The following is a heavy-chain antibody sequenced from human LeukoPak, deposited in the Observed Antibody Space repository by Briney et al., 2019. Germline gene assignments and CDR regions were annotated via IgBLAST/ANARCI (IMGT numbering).Heavy chain of an antibody. D-gene: IGHD2-8*01. V-gene: IGHV3-48*02. J-gene: IGHJ4*02. Sequence: GGSLRLSCTASGFTFSTSSMNWVRQAPGKGLEWLSYIGTGSRSISYADSVKGRFTISRDNAKNSVYLQVNSLRDEDTAVYYCARDKSYGLDYWGQGTLVTVSS. CDR3: ARDKSYGLDY. CDR2: IGTGSRSI. CDR1: GFTFSTSS.